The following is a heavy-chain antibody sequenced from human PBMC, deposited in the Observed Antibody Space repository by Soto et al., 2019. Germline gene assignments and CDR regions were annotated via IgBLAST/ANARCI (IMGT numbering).Heavy chain of an antibody. D-gene: IGHD3-10*01. CDR1: GFTFSSYA. CDR2: ISGSGGST. J-gene: IGHJ4*02. V-gene: IGHV3-23*01. Sequence: GGSLRLSCAASGFTFSSYAMHWVRQAPWKGLEWVSAISGSGGSTYYADSVKGRFTISRDNSKNTLYLQMNSLRAEDTAVYYCAKDELYYYGSGTLNVWGQGTLVTVSS. CDR3: AKDELYYYGSGTLNV.